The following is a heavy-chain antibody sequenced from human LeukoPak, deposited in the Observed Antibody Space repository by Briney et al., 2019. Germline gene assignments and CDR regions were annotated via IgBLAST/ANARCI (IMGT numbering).Heavy chain of an antibody. J-gene: IGHJ4*02. CDR1: GYTFTSQY. V-gene: IGHV1-46*01. CDR3: AREHPNSGSYD. D-gene: IGHD1-26*01. Sequence: GASVKVSCKASGYTFTSQYMHWVREAPGQGLEWMGIINPSGGSTNYAQKFQGRVTMTRDTSTSTAYMELSSLRSEDTAVYYCAREHPNSGSYDWGQGTLVTVSS. CDR2: INPSGGST.